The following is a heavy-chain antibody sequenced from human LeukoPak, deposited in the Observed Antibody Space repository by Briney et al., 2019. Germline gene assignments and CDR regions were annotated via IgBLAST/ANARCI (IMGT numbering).Heavy chain of an antibody. CDR2: ISSSGSTI. J-gene: IGHJ4*02. V-gene: IGHV3-11*01. CDR3: ARDRSIAARFHYFDY. CDR1: GFTFSDYY. Sequence: GGSLRLSCAASGFTFSDYYMSWIRQAPGKGLEWVSYISSSGSTIYYADSVKGRSTISRDNAKNSLYLQMNSLRAEDTAVYYCARDRSIAARFHYFDYWGQGTLVTVSP. D-gene: IGHD6-6*01.